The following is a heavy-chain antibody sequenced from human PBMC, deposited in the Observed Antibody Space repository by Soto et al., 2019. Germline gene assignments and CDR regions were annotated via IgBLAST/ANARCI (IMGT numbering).Heavy chain of an antibody. Sequence: PGGSLRLSCAASGFTFSEYAMTWVRQAPGKGLEWVSVIGGAGSNIYYADSVEGRFTVSRDDSKNTLYLRMDSLRVEDTAVYYCARGIKNYYGVDVWGQGTTVTVSS. V-gene: IGHV3-23*01. CDR1: GFTFSEYA. CDR2: IGGAGSNI. CDR3: ARGIKNYYGVDV. J-gene: IGHJ6*02.